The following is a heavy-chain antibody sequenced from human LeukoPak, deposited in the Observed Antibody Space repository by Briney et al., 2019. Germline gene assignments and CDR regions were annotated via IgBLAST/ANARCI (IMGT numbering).Heavy chain of an antibody. D-gene: IGHD5-18*01. CDR1: GFIFDNYW. J-gene: IGHJ4*02. Sequence: PGGSLRLSCAASGFIFDNYWMTWVRQAPGKGLEWVGFIRSKAYGGTTEYAASVKGRFTISRDDSKSIAYLQMNSLKTEDTAVYYCTREARLPHILAYFDYWGQGTLVTVSS. CDR2: IRSKAYGGTT. CDR3: TREARLPHILAYFDY. V-gene: IGHV3-49*04.